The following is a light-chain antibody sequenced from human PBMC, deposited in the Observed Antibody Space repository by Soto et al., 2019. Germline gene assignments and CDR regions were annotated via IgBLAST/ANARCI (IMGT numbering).Light chain of an antibody. CDR3: SSYMSTSSLI. J-gene: IGLJ2*01. CDR1: SSDVGDYKY. V-gene: IGLV2-14*01. Sequence: QSALTQPASVSGSPGQSITISCTGTSSDVGDYKYVSWYQQLPGKAPKLIIFEVSNRPSGVSYRFSGSKSDNTASLTISGLQPEDEADYYCSSYMSTSSLIIGGGTKLTVL. CDR2: EVS.